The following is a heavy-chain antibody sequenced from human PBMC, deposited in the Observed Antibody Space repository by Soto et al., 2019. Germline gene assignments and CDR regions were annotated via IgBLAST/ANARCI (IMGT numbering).Heavy chain of an antibody. CDR2: IYYSGST. V-gene: IGHV4-59*01. Sequence: SETLSLTCTVSGGSISSYYWSWIRQPPGKGLEWIGYIYYSGSTNYNPSLKSRVTISVDTSKNQFSLKLSSVTAADTAVYYCARDRSGLRYFDWLSSYYYGMDVWGQGTTVTV. CDR1: GGSISSYY. CDR3: ARDRSGLRYFDWLSSYYYGMDV. D-gene: IGHD3-9*01. J-gene: IGHJ6*02.